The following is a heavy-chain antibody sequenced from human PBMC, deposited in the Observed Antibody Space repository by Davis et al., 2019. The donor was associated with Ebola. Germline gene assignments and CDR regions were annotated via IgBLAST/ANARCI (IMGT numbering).Heavy chain of an antibody. Sequence: GESLKISCAASGFTFSSYSMNWVRQAPGKGLEWVSYISSSSSTIYYADSVKGRFTISRDNAKNSLYLQMNSLRDEDTAVYYCAGTDPKIERWELLVHFDYWGQGTLVTVSS. D-gene: IGHD1-26*01. CDR2: ISSSSSTI. J-gene: IGHJ4*02. CDR1: GFTFSSYS. V-gene: IGHV3-48*02. CDR3: AGTDPKIERWELLVHFDY.